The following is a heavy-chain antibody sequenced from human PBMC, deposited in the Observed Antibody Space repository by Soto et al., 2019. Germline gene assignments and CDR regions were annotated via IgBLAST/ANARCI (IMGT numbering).Heavy chain of an antibody. Sequence: GGSLRLSGAASGFTFGDYWMHWVRQPPGKGPEWVSRMTGDGRTTQYADSVKARFTASRDNAKSTLYLQMNSLRAEDTAVYYCATAEVDYWGPGTLVTVSS. CDR2: MTGDGRTT. J-gene: IGHJ4*02. CDR1: GFTFGDYW. V-gene: IGHV3-74*03. CDR3: ATAEVDY.